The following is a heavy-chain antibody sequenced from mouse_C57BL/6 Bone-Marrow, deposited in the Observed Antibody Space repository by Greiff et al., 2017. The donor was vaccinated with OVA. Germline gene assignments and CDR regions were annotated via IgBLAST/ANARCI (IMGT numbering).Heavy chain of an antibody. Sequence: EVQRVESGAELVRPGASVKLSCTASGFNIKDDYMHWVKQRPEQGLEWIGWIDPENGDTEYASKFQGKATITADTSSNTAYLQLSSLTSEATAVYYCTSYGNFDYWGQGTTLTVSS. J-gene: IGHJ2*01. CDR1: GFNIKDDY. CDR2: IDPENGDT. D-gene: IGHD2-1*01. V-gene: IGHV14-4*01. CDR3: TSYGNFDY.